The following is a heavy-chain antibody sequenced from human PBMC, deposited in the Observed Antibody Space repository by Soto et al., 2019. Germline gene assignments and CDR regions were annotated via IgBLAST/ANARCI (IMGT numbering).Heavy chain of an antibody. CDR3: ARDLSGDYGALDT. CDR2: ICYDGSIK. D-gene: IGHD4-17*01. CDR1: GFTFSSYG. V-gene: IGHV3-33*01. J-gene: IGHJ3*02. Sequence: PGGSLRLSCAASGFTFSSYGMHWARQAPGKGLKWVAVICYDGSIKVYADSLKCRFTISSDISKNTLYLQMNSLRSEDTAVYYCARDLSGDYGALDTWGQGTMVTVSS.